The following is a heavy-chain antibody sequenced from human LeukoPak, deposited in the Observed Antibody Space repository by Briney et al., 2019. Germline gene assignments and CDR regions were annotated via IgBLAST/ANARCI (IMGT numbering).Heavy chain of an antibody. CDR3: ASFLYDYVWGSYRS. J-gene: IGHJ4*02. V-gene: IGHV3-11*04. CDR2: ISSSGNSI. D-gene: IGHD3-16*02. CDR1: GFIFSDYY. Sequence: PGGSLRLSCAASGFIFSDYYMSWIRQAPGKGLEWVSYISSSGNSIYYADSVKGRFTISRDNAKNSLYLQMNSLRAEDTAVYYCASFLYDYVWGSYRSWGQGTLVTVSS.